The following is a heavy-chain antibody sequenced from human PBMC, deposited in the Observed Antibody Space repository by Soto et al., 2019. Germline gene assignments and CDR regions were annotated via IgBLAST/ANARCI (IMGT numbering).Heavy chain of an antibody. V-gene: IGHV4-39*01. CDR2: IYYSGST. Sequence: SETLSLTCTVSGGSISSSSYYWGWIRQPPGKGLEWIGSIYYSGSTYYNPSLKSRVTISVDTSKNQFSQKLSSVTAADTAVYYCARHLIAARREFDYWGQGTLVTVSS. J-gene: IGHJ4*02. CDR1: GGSISSSSYY. D-gene: IGHD6-6*01. CDR3: ARHLIAARREFDY.